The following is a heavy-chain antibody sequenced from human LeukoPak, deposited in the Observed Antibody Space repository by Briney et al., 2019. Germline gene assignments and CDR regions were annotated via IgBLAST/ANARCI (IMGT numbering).Heavy chain of an antibody. V-gene: IGHV3-30*18. Sequence: GGSLRLSCVDSGFTFSSYGMHWVRQAPGKGLEWVAVISYDGSNKYYADSVKGRFTISRDNSKNTLYLQMNSLRAEDTAVYYCAKPAKRWLQVWDLYYFDYWGQGTLVTVSS. J-gene: IGHJ4*02. CDR2: ISYDGSNK. CDR1: GFTFSSYG. D-gene: IGHD5-24*01. CDR3: AKPAKRWLQVWDLYYFDY.